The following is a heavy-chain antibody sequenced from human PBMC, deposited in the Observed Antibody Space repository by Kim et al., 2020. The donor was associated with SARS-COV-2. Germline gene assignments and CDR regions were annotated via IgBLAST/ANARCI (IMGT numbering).Heavy chain of an antibody. CDR1: GFTFSSYS. J-gene: IGHJ4*02. V-gene: IGHV3-21*01. CDR2: ISSSSSYI. Sequence: GGSLRLSCAASGFTFSSYSMNWVRQAPGKGLEWVSSISSSSSYIYYADSVKGRFTISRDNTKNSLYLQMNSLRAEDTAVYYCAREDYGDYDGGYVDYWGQGTLVTVSS. D-gene: IGHD4-17*01. CDR3: AREDYGDYDGGYVDY.